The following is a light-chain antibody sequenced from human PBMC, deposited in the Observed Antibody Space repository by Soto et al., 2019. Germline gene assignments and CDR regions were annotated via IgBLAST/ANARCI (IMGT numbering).Light chain of an antibody. V-gene: IGKV1-5*03. CDR1: QSISSW. J-gene: IGKJ1*01. Sequence: DIQMTQSPSTLSASVGDRVTITCRASQSISSWLAWYQQKPGKAPKLLIYKASSLESGVPSRFSGSGSWTEFTLTISRLQPDDFATYYCQQYNSYSPWPFGQGTKVEIK. CDR2: KAS. CDR3: QQYNSYSPWP.